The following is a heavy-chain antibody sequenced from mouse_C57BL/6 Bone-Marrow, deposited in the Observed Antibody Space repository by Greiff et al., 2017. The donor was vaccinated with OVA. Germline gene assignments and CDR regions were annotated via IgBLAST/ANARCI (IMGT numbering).Heavy chain of an antibody. CDR3: ARGGTSPFAY. CDR1: GYSFTGYY. J-gene: IGHJ3*01. D-gene: IGHD4-1*01. V-gene: IGHV1-42*01. CDR2: INPSTGGT. Sequence: EVMLVESGPELVKPGALVKISCKASGYSFTGYYMNWVKQSPEKSLEWIGEINPSTGGTTYNQKFKAKATLTVDKSSSTAYMQLKSLTSEDSAVYYCARGGTSPFAYWGQGTLVTVSA.